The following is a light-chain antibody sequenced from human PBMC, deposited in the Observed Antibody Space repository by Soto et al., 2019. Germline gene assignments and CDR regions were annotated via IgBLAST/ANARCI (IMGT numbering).Light chain of an antibody. CDR2: GVS. CDR3: YSSRSSSSTFYV. CDR1: SSDIGGSNY. Sequence: QSALTQPASVSGSPGQSITISCAGTSSDIGGSNYVSWYQQHPGKAPKLMIYGVSNRPSGVSNRFSGSKSGNTASLTISGLPAEDGADYFCYSSRSSSSTFYVFGTGTKLTVL. V-gene: IGLV2-14*03. J-gene: IGLJ1*01.